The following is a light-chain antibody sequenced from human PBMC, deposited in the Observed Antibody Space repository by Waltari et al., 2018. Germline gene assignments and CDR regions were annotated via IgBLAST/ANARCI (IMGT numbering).Light chain of an antibody. CDR2: KVS. CDR3: MQGTHPMYT. J-gene: IGKJ2*01. V-gene: IGKV2-30*02. CDR1: QSRVHSDGNTY. Sequence: DVVMTQSPLSLPVTLGQPASISGRSSQSRVHSDGNTYLNWFQQRPGQSPRRLIYKVSNRDSGVPDRFSGSGSGTDFTLKISRVEAEDVGVYFCMQGTHPMYTFGQGTKLEIK.